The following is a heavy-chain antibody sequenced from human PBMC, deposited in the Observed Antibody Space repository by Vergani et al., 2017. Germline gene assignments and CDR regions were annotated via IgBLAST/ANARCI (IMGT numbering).Heavy chain of an antibody. D-gene: IGHD4-17*01. CDR1: GFPVSSNY. J-gene: IGHJ6*03. Sequence: EVQLVESGGGLVQPGGSLRLSCAASGFPVSSNYMSWVRQAPGKGLEWVSVIYSGGSTYYADSVKGRFTISRHNSKNTLYLQMNSLRAEDTAVYYCARAGDDYGDYYYYMDVWGKGTTVTVSS. CDR2: IYSGGST. CDR3: ARAGDDYGDYYYYMDV. V-gene: IGHV3-53*04.